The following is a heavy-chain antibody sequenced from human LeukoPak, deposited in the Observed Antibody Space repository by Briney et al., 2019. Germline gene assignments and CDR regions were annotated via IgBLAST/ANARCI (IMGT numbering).Heavy chain of an antibody. V-gene: IGHV4-4*07. CDR3: ARDFNYYDSGSYYNALDY. D-gene: IGHD3-10*01. CDR2: IYTSGST. J-gene: IGHJ4*02. Sequence: PSETLSLTCTVSGGSISSYYWSWIRQPAGKGLEWIGRIYTSGSTNYNPSLKSRVTMSVDTSKNQFSLKLSSVTAADTTVYYCARDFNYYDSGSYYNALDYWGQGTLVTVSS. CDR1: GGSISSYY.